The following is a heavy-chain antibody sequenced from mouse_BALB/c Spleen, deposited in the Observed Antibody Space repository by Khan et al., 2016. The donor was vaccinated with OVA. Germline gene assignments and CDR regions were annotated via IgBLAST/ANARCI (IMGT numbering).Heavy chain of an antibody. CDR1: GYTFTSYW. J-gene: IGHJ2*01. CDR2: TNPTNGRT. D-gene: IGHD1-1*01. Sequence: VQLKQSGAELVKAGASVKMSCKASGYTFTSYWMHWVKQRLGQGLEWFAETNPTNGRTYYNEKFKSKATLTVDKSSSTAYMLLSGPTFEESAVYYCARIKKIVATYFDYWGQGTTLTVSS. V-gene: IGHV1S81*02. CDR3: ARIKKIVATYFDY.